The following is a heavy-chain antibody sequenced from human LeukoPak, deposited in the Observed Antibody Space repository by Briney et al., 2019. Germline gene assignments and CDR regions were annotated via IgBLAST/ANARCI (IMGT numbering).Heavy chain of an antibody. V-gene: IGHV3-23*01. Sequence: GGSLRLSCAASGFSFSSYAMTWARQAPVKGLEWVSAISGDGTRTYYADSVKGRFTISRDNAKNSLYLQMNSLRAEDTAVYYCARDPNPWGQGTLVTVSS. J-gene: IGHJ5*02. CDR1: GFSFSSYA. CDR2: ISGDGTRT. CDR3: ARDPNP.